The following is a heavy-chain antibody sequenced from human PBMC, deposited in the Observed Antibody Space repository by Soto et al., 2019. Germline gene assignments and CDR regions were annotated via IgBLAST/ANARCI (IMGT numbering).Heavy chain of an antibody. V-gene: IGHV1-46*01. CDR2: INPAGGST. J-gene: IGHJ4*02. CDR1: GYTFTTHY. CDR3: ARVKYSSSSVWGGFDY. Sequence: QVQLVQSGAEVKRPGASVKVSCRASGYTFTTHYMHWVRQAPGQGPECLGFINPAGGSTNYPQKFQGRVTMTRETSTSTVYMELSSLTSEDTAVYYCARVKYSSSSVWGGFDYWGQGTLVTVSS. D-gene: IGHD6-6*01.